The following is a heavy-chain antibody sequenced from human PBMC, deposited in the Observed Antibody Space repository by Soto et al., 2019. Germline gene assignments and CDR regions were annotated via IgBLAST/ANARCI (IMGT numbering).Heavy chain of an antibody. CDR1: GYSFTNYW. D-gene: IGHD3-3*01. J-gene: IGHJ5*02. V-gene: IGHV5-10-1*01. CDR2: IDPSDSDT. CDR3: ARHDERTSETWFDT. Sequence: LGESLKISCKGSGYSFTNYWISWVRQMPGKGLEWMGAIDPSDSDTNFSPSFQGHVTISADKSISTAYLQWSSLKASDTAMYYCARHDERTSETWFDTWGQGTLVTVSS.